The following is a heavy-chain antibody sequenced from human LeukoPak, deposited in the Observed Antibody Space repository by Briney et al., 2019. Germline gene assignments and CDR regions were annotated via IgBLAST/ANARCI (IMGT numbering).Heavy chain of an antibody. J-gene: IGHJ4*02. D-gene: IGHD2-2*01. CDR2: IYYTGST. CDR1: GGSISSSSYY. CDR3: ARLVAYCSSSSCSFDY. V-gene: IGHV4-39*01. Sequence: SGTLSLTCRVSGGSISSSSYYWGWIRRPPGKGLEWIGSIYYTGSTYYNPSLKSRVSISVDTSRNQLSLKLSSVTAADTAVYYCARLVAYCSSSSCSFDYWGQGTLVTVSS.